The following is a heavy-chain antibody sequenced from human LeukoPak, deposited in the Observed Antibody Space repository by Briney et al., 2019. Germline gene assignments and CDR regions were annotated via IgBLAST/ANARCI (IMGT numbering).Heavy chain of an antibody. D-gene: IGHD2-2*01. CDR3: ARALYHTFDY. J-gene: IGHJ4*02. CDR1: GGTFSSYA. CDR2: IIPIFGTA. V-gene: IGHV1-69*06. Sequence: GASVKVSCKASGGTFSSYAISWVRQAPGQGLEWMGGIIPIFGTANHAQKFRGRVTITADKSTRTAYMELSSLRSEDTAVYYCARALYHTFDYWGQGTLVTVSS.